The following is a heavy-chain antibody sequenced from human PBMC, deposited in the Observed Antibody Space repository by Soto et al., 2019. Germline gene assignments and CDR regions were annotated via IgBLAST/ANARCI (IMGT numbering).Heavy chain of an antibody. J-gene: IGHJ4*01. CDR2: IKSDGSIT. D-gene: IGHD4-4*01. V-gene: IGHV3-74*03. Sequence: EVQLAESGGGLVQPGGSLRLSCAASGFTFSSDWMHWVRQAPGKGLVWVSRIKSDGSITTYADSVKGRFTISRDNAKNTLYLQMNSLRAEDTAVYYCARDGLVTTAGVDFDYWGQGTLVTVSS. CDR3: ARDGLVTTAGVDFDY. CDR1: GFTFSSDW.